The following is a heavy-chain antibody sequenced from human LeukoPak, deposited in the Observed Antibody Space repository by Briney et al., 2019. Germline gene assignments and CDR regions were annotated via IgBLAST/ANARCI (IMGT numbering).Heavy chain of an antibody. D-gene: IGHD3-3*01. J-gene: IGHJ5*02. CDR3: ARSSVNWFDP. CDR1: GYSFANYW. CDR2: IYPGDSQT. V-gene: IGHV5-51*01. Sequence: GEYLKISCKGSGYSFANYWIGWVRQMPGQGLEWMGIIYPGDSQTRYSPSFQGQVTISADKFISTAYLQWSSLKASDTAIYYCARSSVNWFDPWGQGTLVTVSS.